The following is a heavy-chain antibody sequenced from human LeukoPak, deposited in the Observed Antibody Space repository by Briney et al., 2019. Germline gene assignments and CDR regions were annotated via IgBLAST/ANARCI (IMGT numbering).Heavy chain of an antibody. Sequence: SETLSLTCTVSHGSIATHSYFWGWLRQPPGKGLEFVASVQYSGFGYKSPSLRSRVAVSTDTSKNQFPLRLESVTAADTAVYFCVRGVSNDWYFDLWGSGTLVSISS. CDR3: VRGVSNDWYFDL. CDR1: HGSIATHSYF. J-gene: IGHJ2*01. D-gene: IGHD3-3*01. V-gene: IGHV4-39*06. CDR2: VQYSGFG.